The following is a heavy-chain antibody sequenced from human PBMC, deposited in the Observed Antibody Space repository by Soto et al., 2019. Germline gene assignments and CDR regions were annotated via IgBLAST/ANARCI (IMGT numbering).Heavy chain of an antibody. CDR2: ISGSGNKT. D-gene: IGHD5-12*01. V-gene: IGHV3-23*01. CDR1: GFTFSNFD. J-gene: IGHJ5*02. CDR3: AKEYSASSPDP. Sequence: EVQLLESGGGLVQPGGSLKLSCAASGFTFSNFDMSWVRQAPGMGLEWVSGISGSGNKTYYAGSVKGRFTTSRDNSKNTLYLQMNSLGAEDTALYYCAKEYSASSPDPWGQGTQVIVSS.